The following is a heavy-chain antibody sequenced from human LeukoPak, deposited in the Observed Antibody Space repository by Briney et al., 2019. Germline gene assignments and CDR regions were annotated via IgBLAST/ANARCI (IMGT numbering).Heavy chain of an antibody. Sequence: SETLSLTCAVYGGSFSGYYWSWIRQPPGKGLEWIGEINHSGSTNYNPSLKSRVTISVDTSKNQFSLKLSSVTAADTAVYYCARSSVAGTGYWGQGTLVTVSS. J-gene: IGHJ4*02. CDR2: INHSGST. V-gene: IGHV4-34*01. D-gene: IGHD6-19*01. CDR3: ARSSVAGTGY. CDR1: GGSFSGYY.